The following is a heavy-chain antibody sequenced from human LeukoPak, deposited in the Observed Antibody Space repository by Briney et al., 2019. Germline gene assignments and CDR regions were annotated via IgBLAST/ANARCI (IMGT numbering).Heavy chain of an antibody. J-gene: IGHJ4*02. CDR3: ARGAASGGYDY. CDR1: GFIFSDYD. Sequence: GGSLGLSCAASGFIFSDYDVHSVRQAPGKGLEFVSAITSNGGRTFYANSVKGRFTISRDNSKNALYLQMDSLRADDMAVYYCARGAASGGYDYWGQGALVTVSS. D-gene: IGHD3-10*01. CDR2: ITSNGGRT. V-gene: IGHV3-64*01.